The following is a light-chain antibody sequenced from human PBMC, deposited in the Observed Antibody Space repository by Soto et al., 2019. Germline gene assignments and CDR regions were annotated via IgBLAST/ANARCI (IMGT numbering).Light chain of an antibody. CDR3: SSYAGSNIDVI. V-gene: IGLV2-8*01. J-gene: IGLJ2*01. CDR1: SSDVGGYGY. CDR2: EVT. Sequence: QSALTQPPSASGSPGQSVTISCTGTSSDVGGYGYVSWYQQHPGNAPKLMIFEVTKRASGVPGRFSGSKSGNTASLTVSGLQAEDEADYFCSSYAGSNIDVIFGGGTKLTVL.